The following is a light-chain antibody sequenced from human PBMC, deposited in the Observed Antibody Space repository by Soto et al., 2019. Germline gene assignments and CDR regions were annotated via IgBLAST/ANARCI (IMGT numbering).Light chain of an antibody. J-gene: IGKJ5*01. CDR3: QQYNNWPPIT. V-gene: IGKV3D-15*01. Sequence: EIVLTQSPATLSLSLGESATLSCRASQSVSSYLAWYQQKPGQGPRLLIYGASTRATAIPARFSGSGSGTEFTLTISSLQSEDFAIYYCQQYNNWPPITFGQGTRLEIK. CDR1: QSVSSY. CDR2: GAS.